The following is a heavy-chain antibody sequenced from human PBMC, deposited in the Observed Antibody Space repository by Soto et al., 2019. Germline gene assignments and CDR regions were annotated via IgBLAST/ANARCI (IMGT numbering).Heavy chain of an antibody. Sequence: QVQLVQSGAEVKKPGSSVKVSCKASGGTFSNTAFIWVRQAPGQGLEWMGGIIPIFGAPNYAQKFQGRLMISADDSASKADRDLNPLTSENTAVYYCAPPGHPLNAATLKGPAHWGQETLVTVSS. CDR2: IIPIFGAP. J-gene: IGHJ4*02. CDR1: GGTFSNTA. D-gene: IGHD3-10*01. V-gene: IGHV1-69*01. CDR3: APPGHPLNAATLKGPAH.